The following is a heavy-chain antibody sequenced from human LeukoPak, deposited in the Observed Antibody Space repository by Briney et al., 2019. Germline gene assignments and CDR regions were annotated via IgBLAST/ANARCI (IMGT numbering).Heavy chain of an antibody. CDR1: GFTFSSYS. CDR2: ISSSSSYI. CDR3: ARGNGYGAVAGTFDY. Sequence: SGGSLRLSCAASGFTFSSYSMNWVRQAPGKGLEWVSSISSSSSYIYYADSVKGRFTISRDNAKNSLYLQMNSLRAEDTAVYYCARGNGYGAVAGTFDYWGQGTLVTVSS. J-gene: IGHJ4*02. V-gene: IGHV3-21*01. D-gene: IGHD6-19*01.